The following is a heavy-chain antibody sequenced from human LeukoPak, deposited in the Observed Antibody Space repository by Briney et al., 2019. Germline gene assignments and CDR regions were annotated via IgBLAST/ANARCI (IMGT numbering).Heavy chain of an antibody. V-gene: IGHV3-66*01. D-gene: IGHD5-12*01. CDR1: GFTVSSSY. CDR2: IYPGGTT. Sequence: GGSLRLSCAASGFTVSSSYMSWVRQAPGKGLEWVSVIYPGGTTYYADSVKGRFTISRDNSKNTLSLQMNSLRAEDTAVYYCASGGPTGHDYSWGQGTLVTVSS. CDR3: ASGGPTGHDYS. J-gene: IGHJ4*02.